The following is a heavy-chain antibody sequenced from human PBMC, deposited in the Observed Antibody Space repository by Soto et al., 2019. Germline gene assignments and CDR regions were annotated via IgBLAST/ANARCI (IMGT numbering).Heavy chain of an antibody. CDR3: PRAWGRIFDY. Sequence: QVQLQQWGAGLLKPSETLSLTCAVYGGSFSGYYWNWIRQPPGKGLEWIGEYNHSGSTNSNPSLKSRVTIPVAPSKIQLYLKLSSGAAADPAAYYRPRAWGRIFDYGGQGTLVTVSS. V-gene: IGHV4-34*01. CDR2: YNHSGST. J-gene: IGHJ4*02. CDR1: GGSFSGYY. D-gene: IGHD7-27*01.